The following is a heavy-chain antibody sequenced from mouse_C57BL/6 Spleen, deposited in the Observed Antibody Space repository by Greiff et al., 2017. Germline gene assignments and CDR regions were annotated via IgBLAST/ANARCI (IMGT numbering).Heavy chain of an antibody. D-gene: IGHD1-1*01. CDR1: GFSLTTYC. CDR2: IWRGGIT. V-gene: IGHV2-5*01. J-gene: IGHJ1*03. Sequence: VQLQQSGPGLVQPSQCLSITCTASGFSLTTYCVHWVHQSPGKGLEWLGVIWRGGITDYNAACMSKLTITKDNSTSQAFFKMNSLQADDTAIYYGAKESYYGSSPCWYFDVWGTGTTVTVSS. CDR3: AKESYYGSSPCWYFDV.